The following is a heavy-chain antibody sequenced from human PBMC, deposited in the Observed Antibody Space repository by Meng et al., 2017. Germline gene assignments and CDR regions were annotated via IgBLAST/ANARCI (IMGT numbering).Heavy chain of an antibody. V-gene: IGHV4-34*01. CDR2: INHSGST. CDR1: GWSFSGYY. Sequence: QVQLQQAGPGLLKPSDALSLTCAVYGWSFSGYYWSCIRQPPGKGLEWIGEINHSGSTNYNPSLKSRVTISVDTSKNQFSLKLSSVTAADTAVYYCARVGKVVTAPLTYWGQGTLVTVSS. D-gene: IGHD2-21*02. J-gene: IGHJ4*02. CDR3: ARVGKVVTAPLTY.